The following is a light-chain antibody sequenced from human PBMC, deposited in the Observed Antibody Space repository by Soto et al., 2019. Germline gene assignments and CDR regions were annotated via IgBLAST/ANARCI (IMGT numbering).Light chain of an antibody. CDR3: QQRSNWPVT. CDR2: YTY. V-gene: IGKV3-11*01. J-gene: IGKJ4*01. CDR1: QSVSSY. Sequence: IVYTQSPGTLSLCPGVRSTLSCRASQSVSSYLHWYQHKPSKAPTLLICYTYTRATSIPARVRGSGSGTKFALAISSLEPEDFAVYSCQQRSNWPVTFGGGTKVDI.